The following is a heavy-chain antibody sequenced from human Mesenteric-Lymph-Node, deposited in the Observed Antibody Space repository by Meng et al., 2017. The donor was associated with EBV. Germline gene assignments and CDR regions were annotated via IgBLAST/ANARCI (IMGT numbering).Heavy chain of an antibody. V-gene: IGHV4-4*02. CDR2: IYHDGTT. D-gene: IGHD1-26*01. J-gene: IGHJ4*02. CDR3: ARSPYSGSYYANFDY. CDR1: GGSISSGYG. Sequence: QVQLRVVGLGLVKPSGTLSLTCAVSGGSISSGYGWSWVRQPPGKGLEWIGEIYHDGTTNYPPSLKSRVSISVDKSKNQFSLKLSSVTAADTAVYYCARSPYSGSYYANFDYWGQGTLVTVSS.